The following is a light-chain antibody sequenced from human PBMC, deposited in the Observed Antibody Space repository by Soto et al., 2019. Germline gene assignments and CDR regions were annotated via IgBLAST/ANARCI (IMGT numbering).Light chain of an antibody. J-gene: IGLJ1*01. CDR3: GSYTLTDTPFV. Sequence: QSVLAQPSSVSGSPGQSITISCTGTSTDVGGYNYVSWYQHHPGKGPKLIIYEVNNRPSGVSDRFSGSKSGNKASLTISNLEAEDESDYYCGSYTLTDTPFVFGTGTKVSGL. CDR1: STDVGGYNY. CDR2: EVN. V-gene: IGLV2-14*01.